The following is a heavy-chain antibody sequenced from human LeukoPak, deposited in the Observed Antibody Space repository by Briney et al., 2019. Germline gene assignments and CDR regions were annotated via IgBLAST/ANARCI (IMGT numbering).Heavy chain of an antibody. CDR3: ARQPPYYYYGMDV. CDR2: IYYSGST. V-gene: IGHV4-59*08. CDR1: GGSISSYY. J-gene: IGHJ6*02. Sequence: SETLSLTCTVSGGSISSYYWSWIRQPPGKGLEWIGYIYYSGSTNYSPSLKSRVTISVDTSKNQFSLKLSSVTAADTAVYYCARQPPYYYYGMDVWGQGTTVTVSS.